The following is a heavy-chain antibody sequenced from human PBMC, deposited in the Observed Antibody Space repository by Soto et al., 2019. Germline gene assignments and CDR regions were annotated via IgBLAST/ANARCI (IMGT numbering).Heavy chain of an antibody. CDR1: GFTFRSCA. J-gene: IGHJ4*02. Sequence: QPGGSLRLSCAASGFTFRSCAMIWVRQAPGEGLEWVSSIDGSGSSTYYADSVKGRFSISRDNSKDTVYLQMNIVRDEDTAVYFCVKGSASFRPYYFDSWGQGTLVTVSS. D-gene: IGHD2-21*01. CDR2: IDGSGSST. V-gene: IGHV3-23*01. CDR3: VKGSASFRPYYFDS.